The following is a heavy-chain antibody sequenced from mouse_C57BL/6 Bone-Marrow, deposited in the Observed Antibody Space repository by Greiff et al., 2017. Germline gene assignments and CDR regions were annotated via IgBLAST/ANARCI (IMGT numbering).Heavy chain of an antibody. Sequence: QVQLQQSGAELARPGASVKLSCKASGYTFRSYGISWVKQRTGQGLEWIGEIYPRSGNTYYNEKFKGKATLTADKSSSTAYMELRSLTSEDSAVYFCARHWDGAWFAYWGQGTLVTVSA. CDR3: ARHWDGAWFAY. V-gene: IGHV1-81*01. CDR2: IYPRSGNT. D-gene: IGHD4-1*01. J-gene: IGHJ3*01. CDR1: GYTFRSYG.